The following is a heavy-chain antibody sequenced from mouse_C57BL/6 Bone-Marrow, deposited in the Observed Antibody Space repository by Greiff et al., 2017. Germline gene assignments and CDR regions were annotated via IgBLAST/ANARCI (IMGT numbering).Heavy chain of an antibody. CDR3: ARNGGLRAWFAY. CDR1: GFSLTSYG. CDR2: IWSGGST. D-gene: IGHD2-4*01. V-gene: IGHV2-2*01. J-gene: IGHJ3*01. Sequence: VQLQQSGPGLVQPSQSLSITCTVSGFSLTSYGVHWVRQSPGKGLEWLGVIWSGGSTDYNAAFISRLSISKDNSKSQVFFKMNSLQAEDTAIYYCARNGGLRAWFAYWGQGTLVTVSA.